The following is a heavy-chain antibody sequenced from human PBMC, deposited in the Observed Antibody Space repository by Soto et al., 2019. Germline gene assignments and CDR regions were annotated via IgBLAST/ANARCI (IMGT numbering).Heavy chain of an antibody. CDR1: GFTFSSYG. D-gene: IGHD3-22*01. J-gene: IGHJ4*02. CDR2: ISYDGSNK. V-gene: IGHV3-30*18. CDR3: AKCYYDSPGGHYDY. Sequence: GGSLRLSCAASGFTFSSYGMHWVRQAPGKGLEWVAVISYDGSNKYYADSVKGRFTISRDNSKNTLYLQMNSLRAEDTAVYYCAKCYYDSPGGHYDYWGQGTLVTVSS.